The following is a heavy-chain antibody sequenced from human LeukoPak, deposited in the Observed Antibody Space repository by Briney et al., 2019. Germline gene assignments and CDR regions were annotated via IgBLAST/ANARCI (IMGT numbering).Heavy chain of an antibody. CDR2: IFHTGST. CDR1: GDSISSGAYS. D-gene: IGHD3-10*01. CDR3: ARELWFANAPGSWLDP. V-gene: IGHV4-30-2*01. Sequence: SETLSLTCVVSGDSISSGAYSWSWIRQPPGKGLEWIGYIFHTGSTFYNPSLKSRVTISVDNSKDQFSLRLSSVTAADTAVYYCARELWFANAPGSWLDPWGQGTLVTVSS. J-gene: IGHJ5*02.